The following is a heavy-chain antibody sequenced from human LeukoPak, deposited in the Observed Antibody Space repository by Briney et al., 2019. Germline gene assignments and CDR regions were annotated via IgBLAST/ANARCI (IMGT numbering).Heavy chain of an antibody. CDR3: AELGITMIGGV. CDR2: ISSSGSTI. Sequence: GGSLRLSCAASGFTVSSNYMSWVRQAPGKGLEWVSYISSSGSTIYYADSVKGRITISRENAKNSLYLQMNSLRAEDTAVYYWAELGITMIGGVWGKGTTVTISS. V-gene: IGHV3-11*04. CDR1: GFTVSSNY. J-gene: IGHJ6*04. D-gene: IGHD3-10*02.